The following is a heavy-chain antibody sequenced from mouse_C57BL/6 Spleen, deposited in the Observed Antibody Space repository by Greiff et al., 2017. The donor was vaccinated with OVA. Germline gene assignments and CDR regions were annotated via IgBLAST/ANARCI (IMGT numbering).Heavy chain of an antibody. J-gene: IGHJ1*03. D-gene: IGHD1-1*01. CDR2: ISYDGSN. CDR1: GYSITSGYY. V-gene: IGHV3-6*01. CDR3: ARDDYYGSSDWYFDV. Sequence: EVQVVESGPGLVKPSQSLSLTCSVTGYSITSGYYWNWIRQFPGNKLEWMGYISYDGSNNYNPSLKNRISITRDTSKNQFFLKLNSVTTEDTATYYCARDDYYGSSDWYFDVWGTGTTVTVSS.